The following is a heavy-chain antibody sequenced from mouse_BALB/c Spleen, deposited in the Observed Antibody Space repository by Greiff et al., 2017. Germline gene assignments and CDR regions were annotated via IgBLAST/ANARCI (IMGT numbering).Heavy chain of an antibody. CDR1: GYSITSDYA. Sequence: EVQRVESGPGLVKPSQSLSLTCTVTGYSITSDYAWNWIRQFPGNKLEWMGYISYSGSTSYNPSLKSRISITRDTSKNQFFLQLNSVTTEDTATYYCARFLHYFDYWGQGTTLTVSS. CDR2: ISYSGST. CDR3: ARFLHYFDY. V-gene: IGHV3-2*02. J-gene: IGHJ2*01.